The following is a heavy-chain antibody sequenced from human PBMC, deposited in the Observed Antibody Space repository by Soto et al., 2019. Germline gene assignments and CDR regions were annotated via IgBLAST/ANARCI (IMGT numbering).Heavy chain of an antibody. J-gene: IGHJ4*02. D-gene: IGHD4-17*01. CDR2: IYYSGST. Sequence: SETLSLTCTVSGGSMSSYYWSWIRQPPGKGLEWIGYIYYSGSTKYNPSLKSRVTISANYNPSLKSRVTISVDTSRKQFSLRLSSVTAADTAVYYCARHGDYAALDSWGQGTLVTVSS. V-gene: IGHV4-59*08. CDR1: GGSMSSYY. CDR3: ARHGDYAALDS.